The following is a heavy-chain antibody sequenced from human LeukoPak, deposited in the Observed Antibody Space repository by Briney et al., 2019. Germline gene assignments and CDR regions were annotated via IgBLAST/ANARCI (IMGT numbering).Heavy chain of an antibody. V-gene: IGHV1-2*02. Sequence: ASVKVSCKASGYTFTGYYMHWVRQAPGQGLEWMGWINPNSGGTNYAQKLQGRVTMTTDTSTSTAYMELRSLRSDDTAVYYCARDQKSRGSDPYYFDYWGQGTLVTVSS. CDR2: INPNSGGT. D-gene: IGHD3-10*01. CDR1: GYTFTGYY. J-gene: IGHJ4*02. CDR3: ARDQKSRGSDPYYFDY.